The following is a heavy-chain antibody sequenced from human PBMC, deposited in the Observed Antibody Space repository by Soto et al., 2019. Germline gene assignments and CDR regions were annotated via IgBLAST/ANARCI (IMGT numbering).Heavy chain of an antibody. CDR3: ARDLTGDVGG. CDR1: GYTFTSYG. Sequence: QVQLVQSGAEVKKPGASVKVSCKASGYTFTSYGISWVRQAPGQGLEWMGWISAYNGATRYAQKFQGRVTTTRDTSITTGYMELSRLTSDDTAVYYCARDLTGDVGGWGQGTLVTVSS. D-gene: IGHD7-27*01. CDR2: ISAYNGAT. V-gene: IGHV1-18*04. J-gene: IGHJ4*02.